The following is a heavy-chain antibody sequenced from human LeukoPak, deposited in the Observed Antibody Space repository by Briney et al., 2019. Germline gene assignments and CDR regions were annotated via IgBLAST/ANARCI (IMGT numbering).Heavy chain of an antibody. J-gene: IGHJ4*02. D-gene: IGHD5-12*01. CDR2: ISSSGSTI. CDR1: GFTFSDCY. Sequence: GGSLRLSCAASGFTFSDCYMSWIRQAPGKGLEWVSYISSSGSTIYYADSVKGRFTISRDNAKNSLYLQVNSLRDDDTAFYYCAKEGAWSSSGPFDYWGQGALVTVSS. V-gene: IGHV3-11*01. CDR3: AKEGAWSSSGPFDY.